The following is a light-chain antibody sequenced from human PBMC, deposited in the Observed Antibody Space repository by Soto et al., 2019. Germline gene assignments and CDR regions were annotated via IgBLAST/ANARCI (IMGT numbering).Light chain of an antibody. CDR3: AAWDGSQVV. CDR1: GSNVVGSA. V-gene: IGLV1-44*01. Sequence: QSVLTQPPSASGTPGQRVTISCSKTGSNVVGSAVNWYQHLPGTAPKLLIYSDNQRPSGVPDRFSGSKSGTSESLVISGLQSQDEGDYYCAAWDGSQVVFGGGTKLTVL. CDR2: SDN. J-gene: IGLJ2*01.